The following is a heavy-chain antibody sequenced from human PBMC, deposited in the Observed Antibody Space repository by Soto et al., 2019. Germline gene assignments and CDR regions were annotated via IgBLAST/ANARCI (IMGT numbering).Heavy chain of an antibody. J-gene: IGHJ4*02. CDR1: EFSLSTYA. V-gene: IGHV3-23*01. CDR3: ARVLCSGSSCHKRGFDV. D-gene: IGHD2-2*02. CDR2: ISGSGGST. Sequence: GSRRLSAAASEFSLSTYAMSWVRQAPGKGLEWVSSISGSGGSTYYADSVKGRFTISRDSSKKTLLLQMNRLRAEDTAVYFCARVLCSGSSCHKRGFDVWGQGTLVTVSS.